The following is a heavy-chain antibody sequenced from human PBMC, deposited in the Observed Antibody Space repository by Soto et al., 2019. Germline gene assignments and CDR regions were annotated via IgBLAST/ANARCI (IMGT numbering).Heavy chain of an antibody. J-gene: IGHJ6*02. D-gene: IGHD2-21*02. CDR3: ARDRYCGGDCYYERYYGMDV. Sequence: QVQLQESGPGLVKPSETLSLSCTVSGGSVSSENYYWSWIRQPPGKGLEWIGHIYYSGTTNSNPSLKSRVTMSVDTSKNQFSLKLSSMTAADTAVYYCARDRYCGGDCYYERYYGMDVWGQGTTVTVSS. V-gene: IGHV4-61*01. CDR1: GGSVSSENYY. CDR2: IYYSGTT.